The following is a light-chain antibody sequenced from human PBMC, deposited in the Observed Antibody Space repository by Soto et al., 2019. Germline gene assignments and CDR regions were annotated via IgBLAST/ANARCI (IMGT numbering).Light chain of an antibody. CDR1: SSDVGGYNY. CDR2: EVS. Sequence: QSALTQPASVSGSPGQSITISCTGTSSDVGGYNYVSWYQQHPGKAPKLMIYEVSNRPSGVSNRFSGSKSGNTASLTISGFQAEDEADYYCSSYTSSSTLYVFGTGTQLTVL. J-gene: IGLJ1*01. V-gene: IGLV2-14*01. CDR3: SSYTSSSTLYV.